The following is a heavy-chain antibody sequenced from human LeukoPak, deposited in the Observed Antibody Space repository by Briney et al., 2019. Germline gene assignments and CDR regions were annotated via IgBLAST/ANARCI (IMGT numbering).Heavy chain of an antibody. V-gene: IGHV3-64*01. CDR3: ARDGPPGAARPKLGSGSDY. CDR1: GFTFSSYA. Sequence: GGSLRLSCAASGFTFSSYAMHWVRQAPGKGLEYVSAISSNGGSTYYANSVKGRFTISRDNSKNTLYLQMGSLRAEDMAVYYCARDGPPGAARPKLGSGSDYWGQGTLVTVSS. D-gene: IGHD6-6*01. CDR2: ISSNGGST. J-gene: IGHJ4*02.